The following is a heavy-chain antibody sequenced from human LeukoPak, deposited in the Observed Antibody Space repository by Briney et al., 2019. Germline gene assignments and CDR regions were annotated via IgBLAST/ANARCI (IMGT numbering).Heavy chain of an antibody. Sequence: SETLSLTCTVSGGSITTNSYYWGWIRQPPGKGLEWIGSIYYNGITFDNSSLKSRVTISADTSKNQFSLKLSSVTAADTAVYYCARESRDTDIVVVPAALDAFDIWGQGTMVTVSS. CDR1: GGSITTNSYY. CDR2: IYYNGIT. D-gene: IGHD2-2*01. J-gene: IGHJ3*02. V-gene: IGHV4-39*07. CDR3: ARESRDTDIVVVPAALDAFDI.